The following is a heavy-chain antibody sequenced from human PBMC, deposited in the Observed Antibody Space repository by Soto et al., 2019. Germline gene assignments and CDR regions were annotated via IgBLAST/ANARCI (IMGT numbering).Heavy chain of an antibody. J-gene: IGHJ6*02. V-gene: IGHV4-4*02. CDR1: GGSISSSNW. D-gene: IGHD2-2*01. Sequence: SETLSLTCAVSGGSISSSNWWSWVRQPPGKGLEWIGEIYHSGSTNYNPSLESRVTISVDKSKNQFSLKLSSVTAADTAVYYCARDPFVVVPAASYYYYYGMDVWGQGTTVTVSS. CDR3: ARDPFVVVPAASYYYYYGMDV. CDR2: IYHSGST.